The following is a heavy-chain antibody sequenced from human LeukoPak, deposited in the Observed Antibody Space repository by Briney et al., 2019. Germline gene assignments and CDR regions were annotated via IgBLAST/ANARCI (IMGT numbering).Heavy chain of an antibody. J-gene: IGHJ6*04. CDR3: VRGKANYGSGSDV. CDR1: GFTFSSYS. D-gene: IGHD3-10*01. CDR2: ISSSSSYI. Sequence: PGGSLRLSCAASGFTFSSYSMNWVRQAPGKGLQWVSYISSSSSYIYYADSVKGRFTISRDNARNSLYLQMNSLRAEDTAVYYCVRGKANYGSGSDVWGKGTTVTVSS. V-gene: IGHV3-21*05.